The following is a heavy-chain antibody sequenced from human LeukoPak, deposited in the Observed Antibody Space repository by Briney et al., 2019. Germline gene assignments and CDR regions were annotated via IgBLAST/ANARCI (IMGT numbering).Heavy chain of an antibody. J-gene: IGHJ4*02. V-gene: IGHV3-21*01. Sequence: GGSLRLSCVVSGFTFSAYSVHWVRQAPGKGLEWVSSISSRSTYKHYADSVKGRFTISRDNVENSLYLQMNSLRDEDTAVYYCARVAAGYSVNYFDYWGQGTLVTVSS. D-gene: IGHD4-23*01. CDR2: ISSRSTYK. CDR1: GFTFSAYS. CDR3: ARVAAGYSVNYFDY.